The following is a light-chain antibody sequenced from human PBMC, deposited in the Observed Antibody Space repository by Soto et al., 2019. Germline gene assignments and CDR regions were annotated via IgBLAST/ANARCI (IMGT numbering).Light chain of an antibody. CDR3: QQYGSSPRT. V-gene: IGKV3-20*01. Sequence: EIVLTQSPGTLSLSPGERATLSCRASQSVSNNYLSWYQQKRGQAPRLLIYGASSRASGIPDRFSDSGSGTDFTLTITRLEPEDFAVYYCQQYGSSPRTFGQGTKVEIK. CDR2: GAS. J-gene: IGKJ1*01. CDR1: QSVSNNY.